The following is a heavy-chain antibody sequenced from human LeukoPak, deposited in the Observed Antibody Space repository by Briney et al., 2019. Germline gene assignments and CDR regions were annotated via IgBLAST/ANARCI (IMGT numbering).Heavy chain of an antibody. CDR2: ISSSSSYI. J-gene: IGHJ4*01. V-gene: IGHV3-21*01. D-gene: IGHD3-22*01. Sequence: PGGSLRLSCVASGFICGNFWMTWVRQAPGKGLEWVSSISSSSSYIYYADSVKGRFTTSRDNAKNSLYLQMNSLRAEDTAVYYCARHYDSNSYGPGYWGQEPWSPSPQ. CDR1: GFICGNFW. CDR3: ARHYDSNSYGPGY.